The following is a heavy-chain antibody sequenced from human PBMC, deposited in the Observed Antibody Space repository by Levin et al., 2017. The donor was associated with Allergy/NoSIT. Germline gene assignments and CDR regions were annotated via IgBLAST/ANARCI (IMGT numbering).Heavy chain of an antibody. CDR3: ARIQGFFATSPIDY. J-gene: IGHJ4*02. D-gene: IGHD2-2*01. Sequence: TLSLTCTFSGFSLSTGGMCVTWVRQPPVKALEWLALIDWDDDKYYSTSLKTRLTISKDTSKNQVVLTMTNMDPVDTATYYCARIQGFFATSPIDYWGQGTLVTVSS. V-gene: IGHV2-70*18. CDR2: IDWDDDK. CDR1: GFSLSTGGMC.